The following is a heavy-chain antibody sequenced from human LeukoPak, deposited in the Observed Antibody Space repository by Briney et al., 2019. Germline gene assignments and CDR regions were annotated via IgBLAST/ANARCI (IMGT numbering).Heavy chain of an antibody. CDR3: ATGLPVSYCSGGSCYSALGRHDAFDI. D-gene: IGHD2-15*01. V-gene: IGHV1-24*01. J-gene: IGHJ3*02. CDR1: GYTLTELS. CDR2: FDPEDGET. Sequence: ASVKVSCKVSGYTLTELSMHWVRQAPGKGLEWMGGFDPEDGETIYAQKFQGRVTMTEDTSTDTAYMELSSLRSEDTAVYYCATGLPVSYCSGGSCYSALGRHDAFDIWGQGTMVTVSS.